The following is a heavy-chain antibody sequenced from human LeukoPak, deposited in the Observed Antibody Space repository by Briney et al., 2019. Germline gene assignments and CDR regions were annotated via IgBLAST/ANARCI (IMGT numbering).Heavy chain of an antibody. J-gene: IGHJ4*02. D-gene: IGHD3-3*01. Sequence: KTSETLSLTCAVYGGSISGYYWSWIRQPPGKGLEWIGEINHSGSTNYNPSLKSRVTISVDTSKNQFSLKLSSVTAADTAVYYCARGRRFARYDFWSGYYYENFDYWGQGTLVTVSS. CDR1: GGSISGYY. V-gene: IGHV4-34*01. CDR2: INHSGST. CDR3: ARGRRFARYDFWSGYYYENFDY.